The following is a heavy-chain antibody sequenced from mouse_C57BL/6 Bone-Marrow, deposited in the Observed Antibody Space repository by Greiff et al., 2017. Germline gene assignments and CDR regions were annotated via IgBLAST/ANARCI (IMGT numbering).Heavy chain of an antibody. Sequence: QVQLKESGPELVKPGASVKLSCKASGYTFTSYDINWVKQRPGQGLEWIGWIYPRDGSTKYNEKFKGKATLTVDTSSSTAYMELHSLTSEDSAVYFCARSGFYGNFFFDYWGQGTTLTVSS. D-gene: IGHD2-1*01. CDR1: GYTFTSYD. CDR3: ARSGFYGNFFFDY. CDR2: IYPRDGST. V-gene: IGHV1-85*01. J-gene: IGHJ2*01.